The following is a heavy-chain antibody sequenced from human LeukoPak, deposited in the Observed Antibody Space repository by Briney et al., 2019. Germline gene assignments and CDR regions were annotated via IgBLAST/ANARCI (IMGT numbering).Heavy chain of an antibody. CDR2: INRDGSTT. J-gene: IGHJ6*02. D-gene: IGHD2/OR15-2a*01. V-gene: IGHV3-74*03. CDR3: ARGNYYGMDV. CDR1: ESTFSKFW. Sequence: PGGSLRLSCAASESTFSKFWMHWVRQAPGKGLVWVSGINRDGSTTTCADSVKGRFTVSRDNAKNTLYLQMNSLRAEDTAVYYCARGNYYGMDVWGQGTTVTVSS.